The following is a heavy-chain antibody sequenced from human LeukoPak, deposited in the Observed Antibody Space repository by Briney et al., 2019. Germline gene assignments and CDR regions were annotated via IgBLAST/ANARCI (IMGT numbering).Heavy chain of an antibody. Sequence: GGSLRLSCAASGFTFDDYAMHWVRQAPGKGLEWVSLISGDGGSTYYADSVKGRFTISRDNAKNTLYLQMNSLRAEDTAVYYCARAGTTNFDYWGQGTLVTVSS. CDR2: ISGDGGST. V-gene: IGHV3-43*02. CDR1: GFTFDDYA. CDR3: ARAGTTNFDY. D-gene: IGHD1-7*01. J-gene: IGHJ4*02.